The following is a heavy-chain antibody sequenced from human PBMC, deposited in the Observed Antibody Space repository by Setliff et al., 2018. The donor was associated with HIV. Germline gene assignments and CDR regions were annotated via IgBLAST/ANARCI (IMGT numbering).Heavy chain of an antibody. D-gene: IGHD5-18*01. CDR1: DFTVSSNG. CDR3: ARVGYKDASDI. V-gene: IGHV3-66*02. Sequence: GGSLRLSCAASDFTVSSNGMTWVRLAPGRGLESVSLIYSGGSPYYADSVQGRFTISRDNSKNTLYLQMDSLRIEDTAVYYCARVGYKDASDIWGQGTMVTVSS. CDR2: IYSGGSP. J-gene: IGHJ3*02.